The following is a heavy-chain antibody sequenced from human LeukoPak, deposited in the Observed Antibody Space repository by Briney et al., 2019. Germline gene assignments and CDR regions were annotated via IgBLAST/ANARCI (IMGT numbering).Heavy chain of an antibody. V-gene: IGHV1-2*06. CDR1: GYTFTGYY. D-gene: IGHD2-21*02. CDR3: ARDADPYCGGDCYSNWFDP. Sequence: ASVKVSCKASGYTFTGYYMHWVRQAPGQGLEWMGRINPNSGGTNYAQKFQGRVTMTRDTSISTAYMELSRLRSDDTAVYYCARDADPYCGGDCYSNWFDPWGQGTLLTVSS. J-gene: IGHJ5*02. CDR2: INPNSGGT.